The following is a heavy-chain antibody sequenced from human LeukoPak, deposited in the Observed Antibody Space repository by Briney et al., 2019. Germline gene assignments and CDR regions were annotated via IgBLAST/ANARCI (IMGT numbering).Heavy chain of an antibody. J-gene: IGHJ4*02. V-gene: IGHV4-34*01. D-gene: IGHD5-24*01. CDR3: AGGGPHGYTD. CDR1: GGSFSGYY. Sequence: NPSETLSLTCAVYGGSFSGYYWSWIRQPPGKGLEWIGEINHSGRTNYNPSLKSRVTISVDTSKNQFSLKLSSVTAADTAVYYCAGGGPHGYTDWGQGTLVTVSS. CDR2: INHSGRT.